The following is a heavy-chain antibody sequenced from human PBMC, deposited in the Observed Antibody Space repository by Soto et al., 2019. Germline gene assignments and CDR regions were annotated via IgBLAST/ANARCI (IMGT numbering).Heavy chain of an antibody. D-gene: IGHD3-22*01. CDR2: IGSDGRPT. CDR1: GFPFSSYW. V-gene: IGHV3-74*03. Sequence: PGGSLRLSCVASGFPFSSYWMHWIRQVPGKGLMWVSQIGSDGRPTTYADSVKGRFTISRDNARNTLYLQMNSLRADDTAMYYCVRDYDSSGFNSRHWGQGTLVTVYS. J-gene: IGHJ1*01. CDR3: VRDYDSSGFNSRH.